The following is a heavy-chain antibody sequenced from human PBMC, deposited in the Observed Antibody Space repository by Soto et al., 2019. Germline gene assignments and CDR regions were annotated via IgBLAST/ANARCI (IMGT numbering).Heavy chain of an antibody. CDR1: GYTFTGYY. D-gene: IGHD3-10*01. CDR2: INPNSGGT. J-gene: IGHJ3*02. CDR3: ARGGLITMVRGVIIKDAFDI. V-gene: IGHV1-2*04. Sequence: ASVKVSCKASGYTFTGYYMHWVRQAPGQGLEWMGWINPNSGGTNYAQKFQGWVTMTRDTSISTAYMELSRLRSDDTAVYYCARGGLITMVRGVIIKDAFDIWGQGTMVTVSS.